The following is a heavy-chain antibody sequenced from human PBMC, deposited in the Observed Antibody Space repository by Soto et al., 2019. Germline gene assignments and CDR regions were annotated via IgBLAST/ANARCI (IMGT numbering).Heavy chain of an antibody. Sequence: EVQLLESGGGLVQPGGSLRLSCAASGFTFSSYAMSWVRQAPGKGLEWVSAISGSGGSTYYADSVKGRFTISRDNSKNTLYLQMNSLRAEDTAVYYCAKRGDPGIAAAELTGLDPWGQGTLVTVSS. CDR2: ISGSGGST. D-gene: IGHD6-13*01. J-gene: IGHJ5*02. V-gene: IGHV3-23*01. CDR1: GFTFSSYA. CDR3: AKRGDPGIAAAELTGLDP.